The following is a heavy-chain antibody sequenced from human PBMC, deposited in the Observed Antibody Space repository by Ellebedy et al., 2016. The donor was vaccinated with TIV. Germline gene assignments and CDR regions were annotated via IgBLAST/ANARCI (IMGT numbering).Heavy chain of an antibody. Sequence: GESLKISCAASGFTFSSYSMNWVRQAPGKGLEWVSSISCSSTYIFYADSLKGRFTISRDNAKNSLYLQMNSLRAEDTAMYYCATSYDSSGYYPDYWGQGTLVTVSS. J-gene: IGHJ4*02. CDR3: ATSYDSSGYYPDY. CDR1: GFTFSSYS. V-gene: IGHV3-21*01. D-gene: IGHD3-22*01. CDR2: ISCSSTYI.